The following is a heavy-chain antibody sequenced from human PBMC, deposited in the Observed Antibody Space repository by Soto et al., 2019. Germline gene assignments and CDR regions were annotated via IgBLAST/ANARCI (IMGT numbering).Heavy chain of an antibody. CDR2: ISDGGDST. V-gene: IGHV3-23*01. D-gene: IGHD3-10*01. Sequence: GSLRLSCAASGFTFSSYAMSWVRQAPGKGLEWVSTISDGGDSTYYADSVEGRFTISRDNSKNTLYLQINSLRAEDTAIYYCAKDPPYGSGSHVVDWGQGALVTVSS. CDR1: GFTFSSYA. J-gene: IGHJ4*02. CDR3: AKDPPYGSGSHVVD.